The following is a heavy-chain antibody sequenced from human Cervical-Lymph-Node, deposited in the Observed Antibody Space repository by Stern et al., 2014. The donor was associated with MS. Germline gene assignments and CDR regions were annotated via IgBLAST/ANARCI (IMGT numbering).Heavy chain of an antibody. CDR1: GGSISSSSYY. CDR2: IYYSGST. CDR3: ASPYYDYVWGSYRYTGFDY. Sequence: QLQLQESGPGLVKPSETLSLTCTVSGGSISSSSYYWGWIRQPPGKGLEWIGSIYYSGSTYYNPSLKSRVTISVDTSKTQFPLKLSSVTAADTAVYYCASPYYDYVWGSYRYTGFDYWGQGTLVTVSS. D-gene: IGHD3-16*02. V-gene: IGHV4-39*01. J-gene: IGHJ4*02.